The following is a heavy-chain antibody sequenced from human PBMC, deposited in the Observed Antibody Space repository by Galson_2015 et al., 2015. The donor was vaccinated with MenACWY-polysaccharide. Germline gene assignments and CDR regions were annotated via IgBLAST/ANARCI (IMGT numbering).Heavy chain of an antibody. Sequence: SLRLSCAASGFTFSNHWMHWVRQAPGEGRGWVSRINPDATIINYADSVKGRFAISRDNARDTLYLEMNSLRAEDTGVYFCARDRVDAVVIYDHTMFDSWGQGVLVTVSS. D-gene: IGHD5-18*01. J-gene: IGHJ4*02. CDR1: GFTFSNHW. CDR3: ARDRVDAVVIYDHTMFDS. CDR2: INPDATII. V-gene: IGHV3-74*01.